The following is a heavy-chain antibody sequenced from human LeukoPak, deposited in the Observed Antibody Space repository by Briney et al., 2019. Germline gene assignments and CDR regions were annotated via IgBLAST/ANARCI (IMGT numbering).Heavy chain of an antibody. V-gene: IGHV1-8*01. CDR2: MNPNSGNT. J-gene: IGHJ5*02. CDR1: GYTFTSYD. CDR3: ARGPPKDFGSGSSWFDP. Sequence: ASVKVSCKASGYTFTSYDINWLRQATGQGLEWMGWMNPNSGNTAYAQKFRGRVTMTGNTSITTAYMELSSLTSEDTAVYYCARGPPKDFGSGSSWFDPWGQGALVTVSS. D-gene: IGHD3-10*01.